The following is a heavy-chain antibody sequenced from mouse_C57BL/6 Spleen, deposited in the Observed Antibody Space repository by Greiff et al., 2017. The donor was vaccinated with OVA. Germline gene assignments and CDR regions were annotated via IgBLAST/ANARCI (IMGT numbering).Heavy chain of an antibody. D-gene: IGHD4-1*01. CDR3: ARHLANWAWFAY. V-gene: IGHV5-9*01. CDR1: GFTFSSYT. Sequence: EVKLVESGGGLVKPGGSLKLSCAASGFTFSSYTMSWVRQTPEKRLEWVATISGGGGNTYYPDSVKGRFTISRDNAKNTLYLQMSSLRSEDTALYYCARHLANWAWFAYWGQGTLVTVSA. CDR2: ISGGGGNT. J-gene: IGHJ3*01.